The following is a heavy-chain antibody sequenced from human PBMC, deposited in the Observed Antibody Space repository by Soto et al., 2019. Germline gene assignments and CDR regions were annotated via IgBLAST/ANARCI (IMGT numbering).Heavy chain of an antibody. CDR2: ISSSSSYI. CDR3: ARGGEDIVVVPADIGAFDI. D-gene: IGHD2-2*01. CDR1: GFTFSSYS. J-gene: IGHJ3*02. V-gene: IGHV3-21*01. Sequence: PGGSLRLSCAASGFTFSSYSMNWVRQAPGKGLEWVSSISSSSSYIYYADSVKGRFTISRDNAKNSLYLQMNSLRAEDTAVYYCARGGEDIVVVPADIGAFDIWGQGTMVTVSS.